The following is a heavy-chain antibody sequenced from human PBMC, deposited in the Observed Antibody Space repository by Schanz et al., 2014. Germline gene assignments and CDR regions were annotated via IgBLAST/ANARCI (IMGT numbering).Heavy chain of an antibody. Sequence: QGQLVQSGAEVKKPGASVRVSCKASGYSFTTYDVNWVRQATGQGLEWMGWMNPTTGNRGYAQNFQGRVTMTRDTSLKTAYMEMTDLKFEDAGPYYCAIHYGDRPLWGQGTLIAVSS. J-gene: IGHJ4*02. CDR3: AIHYGDRPL. V-gene: IGHV1-8*01. D-gene: IGHD4-17*01. CDR2: MNPTTGNR. CDR1: GYSFTTYD.